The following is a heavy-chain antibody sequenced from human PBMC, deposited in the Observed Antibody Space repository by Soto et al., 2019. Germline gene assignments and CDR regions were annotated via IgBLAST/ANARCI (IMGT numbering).Heavy chain of an antibody. CDR3: ARDASIAVAGDNWFDP. Sequence: ASVKVSCKASGYTFTGYYMHWVRQAPGQGLEWVGWINPNSGGTNYAQKFQGWVTMTRDTSISTAYMELSRLRSDDTAVYYCARDASIAVAGDNWFDPWGQGTLVTVSS. CDR1: GYTFTGYY. CDR2: INPNSGGT. V-gene: IGHV1-2*04. D-gene: IGHD6-19*01. J-gene: IGHJ5*02.